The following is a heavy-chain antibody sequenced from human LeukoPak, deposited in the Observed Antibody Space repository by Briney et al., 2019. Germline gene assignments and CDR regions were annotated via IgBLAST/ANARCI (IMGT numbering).Heavy chain of an antibody. V-gene: IGHV4-59*01. Sequence: SETLSLTCTVSGGSIRSYYWSWIRQPPGKGLEWIGYIYYGGSTNYNPSLKSRVTISVDTSKNQFSLKLSSVTAADTAVYYCARGGGYAAGPSRWGQGTLVTVSS. CDR3: ARGGGYAAGPSR. J-gene: IGHJ4*02. D-gene: IGHD5-12*01. CDR1: GGSIRSYY. CDR2: IYYGGST.